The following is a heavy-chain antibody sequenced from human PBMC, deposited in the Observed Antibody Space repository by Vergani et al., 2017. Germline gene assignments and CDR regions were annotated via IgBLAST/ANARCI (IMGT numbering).Heavy chain of an antibody. CDR3: ASRDITIFGVVIIRGYYYYGMDV. J-gene: IGHJ6*02. D-gene: IGHD3-3*01. V-gene: IGHV1-69*01. CDR2: IISIFGTA. Sequence: QVQLVQSGAEVKKPGSSVKVSCKASGGTFSSYAISWVRQAPGQGLEWMGGIISIFGTANYEQKFQGRVTLTADESTCTAYMELGSLRSEDTAIYYCASRDITIFGVVIIRGYYYYGMDVWGQGTTVTVSS. CDR1: GGTFSSYA.